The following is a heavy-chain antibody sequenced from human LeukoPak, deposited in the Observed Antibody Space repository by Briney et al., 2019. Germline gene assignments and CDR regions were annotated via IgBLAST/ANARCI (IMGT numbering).Heavy chain of an antibody. CDR1: GGSISSGGYY. J-gene: IGHJ4*02. CDR2: IYYSGST. V-gene: IGHV4-31*03. CDR3: ARVSIGLPAALFDY. D-gene: IGHD2-2*01. Sequence: SETLSLTCTVSGGSISSGGYYWSWIRQHPGKGLEWIGYIYYSGSTYYNPSLKSRVTISADTSKNQFSLKLSSVTAADTAVYYCARVSIGLPAALFDYWGQGTLVTVSS.